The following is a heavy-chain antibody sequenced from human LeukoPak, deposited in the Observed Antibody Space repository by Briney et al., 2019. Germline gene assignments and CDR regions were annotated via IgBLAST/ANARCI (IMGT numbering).Heavy chain of an antibody. CDR2: ISYDGSNK. CDR1: GFTFSSYG. Sequence: GRSLRLSCAASGFTFSSYGMHWVRQAPGKGLEWVAVISYDGSNKYYADSVKGRFTISRDNSKNTLYLQMNSLRAEDTAVYYCAKGNSGGWPVDAFDIWGQGTMVTVSS. D-gene: IGHD6-19*01. J-gene: IGHJ3*02. CDR3: AKGNSGGWPVDAFDI. V-gene: IGHV3-30*18.